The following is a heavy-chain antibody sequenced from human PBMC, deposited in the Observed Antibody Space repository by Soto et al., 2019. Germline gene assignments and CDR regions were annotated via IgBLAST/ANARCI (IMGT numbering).Heavy chain of an antibody. J-gene: IGHJ6*02. CDR1: GYTFTSYG. CDR2: ISAYTGNP. CDR3: ARGGGSSSPYYYYYGIDV. D-gene: IGHD6-6*01. V-gene: IGHV1-18*04. Sequence: GASVKVSCQASGYTFTSYGISWVRPSPGQGLEWMGWISAYTGNPNYAQKLQGRVTMTTDTSTSTAYMELRSLRSDDTAVYYCARGGGSSSPYYYYYGIDVWGQGTTVTVSS.